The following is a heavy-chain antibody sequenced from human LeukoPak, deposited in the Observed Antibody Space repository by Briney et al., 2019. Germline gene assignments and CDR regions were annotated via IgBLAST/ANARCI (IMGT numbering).Heavy chain of an antibody. CDR2: IYYSGST. J-gene: IGHJ5*02. Sequence: SETLSLTCTVSGGSISSNYWSWIRQPPGKGLEWIGYIYYSGSTTYNPSLKSRVTISIDTSKSQFSLKLSSVTAADTAVYYCARGSSWIQLWLEGNWFDPWGQGTLVTVSS. CDR3: ARGSSWIQLWLEGNWFDP. V-gene: IGHV4-59*01. CDR1: GGSISSNY. D-gene: IGHD5-18*01.